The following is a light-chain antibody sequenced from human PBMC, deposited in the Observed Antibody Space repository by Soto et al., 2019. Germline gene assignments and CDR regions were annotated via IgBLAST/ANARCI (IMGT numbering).Light chain of an antibody. CDR1: ALPKQY. Sequence: SYELTQPPSVSVSPGQTARITCSGDALPKQYAYWYQQKPGQAPVLVIYKDNERPSMIPERFSGSSSGTTVTLTISGVQAEDEADYYCQSADSSGTYVVFGGGTKVTVL. V-gene: IGLV3-25*03. CDR2: KDN. CDR3: QSADSSGTYVV. J-gene: IGLJ2*01.